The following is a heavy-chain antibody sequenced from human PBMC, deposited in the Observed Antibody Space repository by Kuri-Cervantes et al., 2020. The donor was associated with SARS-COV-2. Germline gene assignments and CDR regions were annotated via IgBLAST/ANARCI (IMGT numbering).Heavy chain of an antibody. CDR2: ISSSSSYI. V-gene: IGHV3-21*01. J-gene: IGHJ3*02. Sequence: ETLSLTCAASGFTFSSYSMNWVRQAPGKGLEWVSSISSSSSYIYYADSVKGRFTISRDNSKNTLYLQMNSLRAEDTAVYYCARDRDCSSTSCPDAFGIWGQGTMVTVSS. D-gene: IGHD2-2*01. CDR1: GFTFSSYS. CDR3: ARDRDCSSTSCPDAFGI.